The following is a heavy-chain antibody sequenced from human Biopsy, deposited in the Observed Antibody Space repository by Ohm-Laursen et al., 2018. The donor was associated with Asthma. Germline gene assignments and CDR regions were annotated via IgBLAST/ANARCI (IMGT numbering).Heavy chain of an antibody. CDR2: LIPVLGTA. Sequence: GASVKVSCKASGDSLGSFINYAISWVRQAPRQGLEWMGGLIPVLGTADYAPMFEGRVTITADESTSTAYLELTSLRFEDTAVYYCARGWNCGGDCYSLDSWGQGTLVTVSS. D-gene: IGHD2-21*02. CDR3: ARGWNCGGDCYSLDS. V-gene: IGHV1-69*13. CDR1: GDSLGSFINYA. J-gene: IGHJ4*02.